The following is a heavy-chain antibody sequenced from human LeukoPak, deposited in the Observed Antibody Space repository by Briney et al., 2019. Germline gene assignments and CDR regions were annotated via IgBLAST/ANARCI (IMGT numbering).Heavy chain of an antibody. Sequence: PGGSLRLSCAASGFTFSSYGMHWVRQAPGKGLEWVAVISYDGSNKYYADSVKGRFTISRDNSKNTLYLQMNSLRAEDTAVYYCARDSPASGYFDWLFDYWGQGTLVTVSS. V-gene: IGHV3-30*19. CDR3: ARDSPASGYFDWLFDY. CDR1: GFTFSSYG. CDR2: ISYDGSNK. J-gene: IGHJ4*02. D-gene: IGHD3-9*01.